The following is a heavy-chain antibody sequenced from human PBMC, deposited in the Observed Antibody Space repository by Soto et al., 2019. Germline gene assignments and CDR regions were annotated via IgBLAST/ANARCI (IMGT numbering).Heavy chain of an antibody. V-gene: IGHV3-74*01. CDR3: ARRRREAMALDV. J-gene: IGHJ6*02. CDR2: INSDGSSI. Sequence: EVQLVESGGGLVQPGGSLRLSCAASGFTFSSYWIHWVRQAPGKGLVWVSRINSDGSSIRYADSVKGRFTISRDNAKNTLYLQMNSLRAEDTAVYYCARRRREAMALDVWGQGTTVTVSS. CDR1: GFTFSSYW. D-gene: IGHD5-18*01.